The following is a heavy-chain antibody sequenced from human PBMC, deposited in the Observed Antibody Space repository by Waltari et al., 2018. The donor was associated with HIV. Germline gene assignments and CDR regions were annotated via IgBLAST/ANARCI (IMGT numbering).Heavy chain of an antibody. D-gene: IGHD2-2*01. CDR2: IYTSGST. CDR1: GGSISSGSYY. J-gene: IGHJ6*02. Sequence: QVQLQESVPGLVKPSQTLSLTCTVSGGSISSGSYYWSWIRQPAGKGLEWIGRIYTSGSTNYNPSLKSRVTISVDTSKNQFSLKLSSVTAADTAVYYCAKAMSYGMDVWGQGTTVTVSS. V-gene: IGHV4-61*02. CDR3: AKAMSYGMDV.